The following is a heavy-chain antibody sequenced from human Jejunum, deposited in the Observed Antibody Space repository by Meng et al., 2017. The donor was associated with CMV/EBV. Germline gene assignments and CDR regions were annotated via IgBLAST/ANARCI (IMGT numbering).Heavy chain of an antibody. V-gene: IGHV3-74*01. CDR1: GFTFRRSW. D-gene: IGHD1-14*01. J-gene: IGHJ4*02. CDR3: AAGFNRADY. CDR2: ISTDGNSA. Sequence: SCSASGFTFRRSWLHLVRQAPAKVLLWVSRISTDGNSATYADSVKGRFTISRDNAKNTLYLQMSNLRAEDTAVYYCAAGFNRADYWGQGTLVTVSS.